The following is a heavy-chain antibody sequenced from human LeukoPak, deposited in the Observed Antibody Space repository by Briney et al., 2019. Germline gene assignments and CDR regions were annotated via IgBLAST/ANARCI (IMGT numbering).Heavy chain of an antibody. CDR2: IYTSGST. D-gene: IGHD5-18*01. CDR3: ARVHTPMVGHAFDI. V-gene: IGHV4-4*07. Sequence: SETLSLTCTVSGGSISSYYWSWIRQPPGKGLEWIGRIYTSGSTNYNPSLKSRVTMSVDTSNNQFSLKLNSVTAADTAVYYCARVHTPMVGHAFDIWGQGTMVTVSS. CDR1: GGSISSYY. J-gene: IGHJ3*02.